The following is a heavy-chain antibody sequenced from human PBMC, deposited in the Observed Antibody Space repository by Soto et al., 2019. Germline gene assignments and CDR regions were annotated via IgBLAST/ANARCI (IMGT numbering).Heavy chain of an antibody. CDR1: GGTFSNFA. J-gene: IGHJ5*02. CDR2: IIPVFGKA. CDR3: ARGSPTTVTTWFDP. Sequence: QLQLVQSGAEVKKPGSSVKVSCKASGGTFSNFAINRVRQAPGQGLEWMGGIIPVFGKAKYAQKFQGRVQFTADESTSTAYMEVNSLTSEDTAVYYCARGSPTTVTTWFDPWGQGTLVTVSS. D-gene: IGHD4-17*01. V-gene: IGHV1-69*01.